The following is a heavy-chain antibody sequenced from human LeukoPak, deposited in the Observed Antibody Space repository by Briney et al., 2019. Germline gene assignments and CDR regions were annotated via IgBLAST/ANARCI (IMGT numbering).Heavy chain of an antibody. CDR1: GASISGSGYY. Sequence: SETLSLTCAVSGASISGSGYYLGWIRQPPGKGLEWIGNIYYTGSTYYNASLQSRVTISIDTSKNQFSLRLNSVTAADTAMYYCVKSGGYGLIDYWGQGTLVTVSS. CDR3: VKSGGYGLIDY. D-gene: IGHD1-26*01. J-gene: IGHJ4*02. CDR2: IYYTGST. V-gene: IGHV4-39*01.